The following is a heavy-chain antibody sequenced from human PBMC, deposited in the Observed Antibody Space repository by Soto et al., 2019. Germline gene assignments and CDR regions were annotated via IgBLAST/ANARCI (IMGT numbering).Heavy chain of an antibody. CDR3: ARNALRFLEWSGGSRFDP. CDR2: IYYSGST. V-gene: IGHV4-39*01. CDR1: GGSISSSSYY. J-gene: IGHJ5*02. Sequence: QLQLQESGPGLVKPSETLSLTCTVSGGSISSSSYYWGWIRQPPGKGLEWIGSIYYSGSTYYNPSLKSRVTISVDTSKNQFSLKLSSVTAADTAVYYCARNALRFLEWSGGSRFDPWGQGTLVTVYS. D-gene: IGHD3-3*01.